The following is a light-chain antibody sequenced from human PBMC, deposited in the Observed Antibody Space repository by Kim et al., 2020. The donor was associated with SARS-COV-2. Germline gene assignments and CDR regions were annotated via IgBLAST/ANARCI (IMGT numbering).Light chain of an antibody. CDR2: GKN. V-gene: IGLV3-19*01. Sequence: ALGQTVRITCQGDSLRNYYASWYQQKPGQAPVVVIYGKNNRPSGIPDRFSGSSSRNPASLTITGAQAEDEADYYCNSRDSSGNHVIFGGGTQLTVL. CDR1: SLRNYY. CDR3: NSRDSSGNHVI. J-gene: IGLJ2*01.